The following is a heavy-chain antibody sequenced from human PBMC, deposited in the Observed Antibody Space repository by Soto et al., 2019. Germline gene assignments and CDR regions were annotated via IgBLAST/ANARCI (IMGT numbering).Heavy chain of an antibody. V-gene: IGHV1-2*02. J-gene: IGHJ6*02. CDR3: VRGGGDLWCGEYYYYYGMDV. CDR1: GYTFTGYY. CDR2: INPNSGGT. D-gene: IGHD3-10*01. Sequence: GASVKVSCKASGYTFTGYYMHWVRQAPGQGLEWMGWINPNSGGTNYAQKFQGRVTMTRDTSISTAYMELSRLRSDDTAVYYCVRGGGDLWCGEYYYYYGMDVWGQGTTVTVSS.